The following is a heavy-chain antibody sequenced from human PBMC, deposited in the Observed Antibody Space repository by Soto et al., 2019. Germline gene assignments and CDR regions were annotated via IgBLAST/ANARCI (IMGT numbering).Heavy chain of an antibody. CDR1: GYTFSDYD. D-gene: IGHD3-10*01. V-gene: IGHV1-8*01. Sequence: ASVKVSCKASGYTFSDYDINWVRQATGQGPEWMGWMNPNSGNTGYAQNFQGRVTMTRDTSISTAYMELSSLRSEDTAVYYCARDRAIWFGDQSGAFDIWGQGTMVTVSS. J-gene: IGHJ3*02. CDR3: ARDRAIWFGDQSGAFDI. CDR2: MNPNSGNT.